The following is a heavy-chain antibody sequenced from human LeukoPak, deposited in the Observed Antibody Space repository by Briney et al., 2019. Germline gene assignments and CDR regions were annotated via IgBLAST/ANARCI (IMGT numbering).Heavy chain of an antibody. CDR1: GYTFTTYG. J-gene: IGHJ3*02. V-gene: IGHV1-18*01. CDR2: ISAYNGNT. Sequence: ASVKVSCKASGYTFTTYGISWVRQAPGQGLEWMGWISAYNGNTNYAQKLQGRVTMTTDTSTSTAYMELRSLRSDDTAVYYCVSPYYDSSGYPYDAFDIWGQGTMVTVSS. D-gene: IGHD3-22*01. CDR3: VSPYYDSSGYPYDAFDI.